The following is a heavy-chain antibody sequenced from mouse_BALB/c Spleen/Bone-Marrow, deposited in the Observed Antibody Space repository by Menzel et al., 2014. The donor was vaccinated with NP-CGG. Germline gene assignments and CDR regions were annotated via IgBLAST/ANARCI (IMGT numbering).Heavy chain of an antibody. CDR3: ARLYYDYDDVFYWYFDV. CDR2: INPDSSTI. Sequence: EVHLVESGGGLVQPGGSLKLSCAASGFDFSRYWMSWVRQAPGKGLEWIGEINPDSSTINYTPSLKGKFIISRDNAKSTLYLQMSKVRSEDTALYYCARLYYDYDDVFYWYFDVWGAGTTVTVSS. D-gene: IGHD2-4*01. V-gene: IGHV4-1*02. J-gene: IGHJ1*01. CDR1: GFDFSRYW.